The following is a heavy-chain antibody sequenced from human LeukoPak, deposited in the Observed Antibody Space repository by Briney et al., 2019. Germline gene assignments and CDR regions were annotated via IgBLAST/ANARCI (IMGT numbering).Heavy chain of an antibody. CDR2: INPNSGGT. D-gene: IGHD3-22*01. Sequence: ASVKVSCKASGYTFTGYYMHWVRQAPGQGLEWMGRINPNSGGTNYAQKFQGRVTMTSDTSISTAYMELSRLRSDDTAVYYCARAQNYYDSSGCYDYWGQGTLVTVSS. J-gene: IGHJ4*02. CDR1: GYTFTGYY. V-gene: IGHV1-2*06. CDR3: ARAQNYYDSSGCYDY.